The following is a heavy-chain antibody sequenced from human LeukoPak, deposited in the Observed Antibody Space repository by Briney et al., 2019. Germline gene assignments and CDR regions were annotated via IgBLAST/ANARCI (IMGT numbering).Heavy chain of an antibody. Sequence: GGSLRLSCVASGFSFSRYWMSWVRQAPGKGLEWVANIKEDGSEKYYVDSVKGRFTVSRDNAKNSLYLQMDSLRVEDTAVYYCARYPPSLGTRYFDYWGQGILVTVSS. CDR2: IKEDGSEK. D-gene: IGHD7-27*01. CDR3: ARYPPSLGTRYFDY. V-gene: IGHV3-7*01. J-gene: IGHJ4*02. CDR1: GFSFSRYW.